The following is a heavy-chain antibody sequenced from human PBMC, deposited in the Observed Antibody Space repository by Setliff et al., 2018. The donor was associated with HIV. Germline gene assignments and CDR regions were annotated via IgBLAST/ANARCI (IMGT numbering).Heavy chain of an antibody. J-gene: IGHJ3*02. V-gene: IGHV1-69*10. CDR3: ARGVNYYDSSGYAPDAFDI. Sequence: SVKVSCKASGYTFTSYAMNWVRQAPGQGLEWMGGIIPILGIANYAQKFQGRVTITTDESTSTAYMELSSLRSEDTAVYYCARGVNYYDSSGYAPDAFDIWGQGTMVTVS. D-gene: IGHD3-22*01. CDR1: GYTFTSYA. CDR2: IIPILGIA.